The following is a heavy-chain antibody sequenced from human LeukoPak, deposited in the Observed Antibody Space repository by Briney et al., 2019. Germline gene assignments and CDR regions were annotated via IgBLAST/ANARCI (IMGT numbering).Heavy chain of an antibody. CDR1: GGSLSGYY. V-gene: IGHV4-34*01. J-gene: IGHJ6*03. Sequence: SSETLSLTCGVAGGSLSGYYWSWIRQPPGKGLEWIGEISHSGSTNYNPSLKSRVTISGDTSKNQLSLKLSSVTAADTAVCYCARGIRYSGYDYYYYYMDVWGKGTTVTVSS. CDR3: ARGIRYSGYDYYYYYMDV. CDR2: ISHSGST. D-gene: IGHD5-12*01.